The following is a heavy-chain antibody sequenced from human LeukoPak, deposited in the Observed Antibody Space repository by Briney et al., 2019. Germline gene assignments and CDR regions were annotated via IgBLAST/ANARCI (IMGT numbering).Heavy chain of an antibody. D-gene: IGHD6-13*01. V-gene: IGHV1-46*01. CDR1: GYTFTGYY. Sequence: GASVKVSCKASGYTFTGYYMHWVRQAPGQGLEWMGIISPGDGSTKYAHKFQGRLTMTRDTSTTTVYMELSSLRSEDTAVYFCARVLAAADSDDRFDPWGQGTLVTVSS. CDR2: ISPGDGST. CDR3: ARVLAAADSDDRFDP. J-gene: IGHJ5*02.